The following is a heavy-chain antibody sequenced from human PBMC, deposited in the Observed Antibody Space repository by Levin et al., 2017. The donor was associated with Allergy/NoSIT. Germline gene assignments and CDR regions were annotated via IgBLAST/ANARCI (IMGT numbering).Heavy chain of an antibody. CDR1: GFTFSSYA. J-gene: IGHJ4*02. V-gene: IGHV3-30*04. Sequence: GGSLRLSCAASGFTFSSYAMHWVRQAPGKGLEWVAVISYDGSNKYYADSVKGRFTISRDNSKNTLYLQMNSLRAEDTAVYYCARGEYYFDYWGQGTLVTVSS. CDR2: ISYDGSNK. CDR3: ARGEYYFDY.